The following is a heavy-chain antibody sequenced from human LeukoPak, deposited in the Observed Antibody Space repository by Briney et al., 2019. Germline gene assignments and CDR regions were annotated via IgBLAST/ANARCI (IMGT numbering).Heavy chain of an antibody. J-gene: IGHJ4*02. D-gene: IGHD6-19*01. CDR3: ARAVFEKQWLVGFDY. Sequence: ASVKVSCKASGYTLTSYDINWVRQATGQGLEWMGWMNPNSGNTGYAQKFQGRVTITRYTSISTAYMELSSLRSEDTAVYYCARAVFEKQWLVGFDYWGQGTLVTVSS. CDR2: MNPNSGNT. CDR1: GYTLTSYD. V-gene: IGHV1-8*03.